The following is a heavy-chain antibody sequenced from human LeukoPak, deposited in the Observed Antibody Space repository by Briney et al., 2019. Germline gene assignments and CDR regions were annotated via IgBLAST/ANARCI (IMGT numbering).Heavy chain of an antibody. CDR2: FYVGGAT. J-gene: IGHJ4*02. CDR3: ARGDGYNFFDY. CDR1: GFTFSNAW. Sequence: QPGGSLRLSCAASGFTFSNAWMSWVRQAPGKGLEWVSVFYVGGATYYADSVKGRFTISRDNSENTLYLQMKSLRAEDTAVYYCARGDGYNFFDYWGQGTLVTVSS. V-gene: IGHV3-53*01. D-gene: IGHD5-24*01.